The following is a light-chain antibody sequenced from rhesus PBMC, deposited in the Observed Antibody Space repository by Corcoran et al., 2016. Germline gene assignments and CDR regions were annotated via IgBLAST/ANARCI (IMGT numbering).Light chain of an antibody. CDR2: DVR. CDR1: SSDIGGYDG. J-gene: IGLJ6*01. Sequence: QSALPQPPSVSKSLGQAVTISCTGTSSDIGGYDGVSWYQQFSGTAPILLIHDVRKRASGVSDRFSGSNSGKTASLTISGRQPEDEAEDFCCSYRSGNSYVFGSGTKLTVL. V-gene: IGLV2-38*01. CDR3: CSYRSGNSYV.